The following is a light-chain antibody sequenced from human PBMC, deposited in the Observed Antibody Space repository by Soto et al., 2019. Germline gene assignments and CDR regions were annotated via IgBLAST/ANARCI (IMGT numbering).Light chain of an antibody. V-gene: IGLV1-44*01. Sequence: QLVLTQPPSASGTPGQRVTISCSGSNFNIGSHTVNWYQQLPGTAPKLLMHINNQRPSGVPDRFSGSKSGTSASLAISGLQSEDEADYSCSVWDDSLKGGVFGGGTKLTVL. CDR2: INN. CDR3: SVWDDSLKGGV. CDR1: NFNIGSHT. J-gene: IGLJ3*02.